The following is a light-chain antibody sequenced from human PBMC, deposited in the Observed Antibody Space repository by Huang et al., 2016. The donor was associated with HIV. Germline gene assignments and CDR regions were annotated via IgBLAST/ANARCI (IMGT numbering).Light chain of an antibody. CDR2: AAS. V-gene: IGKV1-39*01. Sequence: DIQMTQSPSSLSASVGDRVTITCRASQSISTYLNWYQQKPGKAPKVLIYAASTLQRGVSARFSGSGSGTDFTLTISSLQPNDIATYYCQQSFSTFTFGGGTKVEIE. J-gene: IGKJ4*01. CDR3: QQSFSTFT. CDR1: QSISTY.